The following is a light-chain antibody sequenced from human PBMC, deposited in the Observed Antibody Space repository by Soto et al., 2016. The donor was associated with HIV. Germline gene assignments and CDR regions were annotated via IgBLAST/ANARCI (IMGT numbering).Light chain of an antibody. CDR2: GAS. CDR1: QAISNS. J-gene: IGKJ1*01. CDR3: QQSYSDPTWT. V-gene: IGKV1-9*01. Sequence: DIQLTQSPSFLSASVGDRVTITCRASQAISNSLAWYQQNPGKAPKLLIYGASTLQSGVPSRFGGSGSGTEVTLTISSLQPEDFATYYCQQSYSDPTWTFGQGTKVEIK.